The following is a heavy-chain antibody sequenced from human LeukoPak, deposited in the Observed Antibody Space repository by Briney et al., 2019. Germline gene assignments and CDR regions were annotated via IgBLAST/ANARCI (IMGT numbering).Heavy chain of an antibody. CDR2: INPNSGGT. Sequence: ASVKVSCKASGYTFTGYYMHWVRQAPGQGLEWMGWINPNSGGTNYGQKFQGRVTMTRDTSISTAYMELSRLRSDDTAVYYCARKYSGSYTPIDYWGQGTLVTVPS. CDR1: GYTFTGYY. CDR3: ARKYSGSYTPIDY. V-gene: IGHV1-2*02. J-gene: IGHJ4*02. D-gene: IGHD1-26*01.